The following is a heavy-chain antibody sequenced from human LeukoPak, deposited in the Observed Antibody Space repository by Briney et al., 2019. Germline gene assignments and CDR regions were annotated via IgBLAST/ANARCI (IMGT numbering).Heavy chain of an antibody. V-gene: IGHV4-34*01. CDR3: ARGREYSSSSVYYFDY. D-gene: IGHD6-6*01. CDR1: GGSFSGYY. Sequence: SETLSLTCAVYGGSFSGYYWSWIRQPPGKGLEWIGEINHSGSTNYNPSLKSRVTISVDTSKNQFSLKLSSVTAADTAVYYCARGREYSSSSVYYFDYWGQGTLFAVSS. J-gene: IGHJ4*02. CDR2: INHSGST.